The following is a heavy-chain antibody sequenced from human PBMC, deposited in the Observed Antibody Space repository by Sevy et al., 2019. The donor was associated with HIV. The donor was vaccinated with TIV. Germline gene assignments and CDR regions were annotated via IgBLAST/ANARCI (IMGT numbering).Heavy chain of an antibody. CDR3: ARAALNYDFWSGYYPFDY. V-gene: IGHV1-18*01. Sequence: ASVKVSCKASGYTFTSYGISWVRQAPGQGLEWMGWISAYNGNTNYAQKLQGRVTMTTDTSTSTAYMELRGLRSDDTAVYYCARAALNYDFWSGYYPFDYWGQGTLVTVSS. J-gene: IGHJ4*02. CDR1: GYTFTSYG. CDR2: ISAYNGNT. D-gene: IGHD3-3*01.